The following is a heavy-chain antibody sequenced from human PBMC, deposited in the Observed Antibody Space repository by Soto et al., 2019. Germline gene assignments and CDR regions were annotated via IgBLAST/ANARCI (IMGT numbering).Heavy chain of an antibody. J-gene: IGHJ6*02. V-gene: IGHV3-7*01. CDR3: ARKTGMDV. CDR1: GFTFSNYW. Sequence: EVQLVESGGGLVQPGGSLRLSCAISGFTFSNYWMTWVRQAPGKGLEWVANIKQDGSEEYYVDSVKGRFTISRDNAKNSLYLQMNTLRVEDTAVYYCARKTGMDVWGQGTTVTVSS. CDR2: IKQDGSEE.